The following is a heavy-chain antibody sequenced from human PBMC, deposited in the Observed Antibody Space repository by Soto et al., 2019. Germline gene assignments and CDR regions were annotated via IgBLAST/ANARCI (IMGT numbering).Heavy chain of an antibody. D-gene: IGHD6-19*01. CDR1: GFTFSSYA. CDR2: ISYDGSHK. J-gene: IGHJ5*02. Sequence: QVQLVESGGGVVQPGRSLRLSCAASGFTFSSYAMHWVRQAPGKGLEWVAVISYDGSHKYYADSVQGRSTISRDNSTTARFPQMNSVRAEDTALYYWAREIAMGWFDLWGQGILVTFSS. V-gene: IGHV3-30-3*01. CDR3: AREIAMGWFDL.